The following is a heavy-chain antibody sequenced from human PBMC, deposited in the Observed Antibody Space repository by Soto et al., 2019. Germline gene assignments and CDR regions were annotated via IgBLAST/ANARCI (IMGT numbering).Heavy chain of an antibody. CDR1: GVTMRYGTYS. Sequence: LSITCSVSGVTMRYGTYSWHWLRQSPGKGLDLLGYISHLETTYYNSSFRSRLSLSIDRTRNQFFLSLSSMTAADKAFYYCVRGGGYDSFYFCGRGSQVTGSS. J-gene: IGHJ4*02. D-gene: IGHD2-15*01. CDR2: ISHLETT. V-gene: IGHV4-30-2*06. CDR3: VRGGGYDSFYF.